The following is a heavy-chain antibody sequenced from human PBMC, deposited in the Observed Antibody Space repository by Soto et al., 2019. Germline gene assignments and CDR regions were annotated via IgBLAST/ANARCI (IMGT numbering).Heavy chain of an antibody. CDR2: IYPGDSDT. Sequence: GESLKISCKGYGYSFTSYWIGWVRQMPGKGLEWMGIIYPGDSDTRYSPSFQGQVTISADKSISTAYLQWSSLKASDTAMYYCARRKGDSSGYYYYYGMDGWGQGTTVTVSS. CDR1: GYSFTSYW. J-gene: IGHJ6*02. V-gene: IGHV5-51*01. D-gene: IGHD3-22*01. CDR3: ARRKGDSSGYYYYYGMDG.